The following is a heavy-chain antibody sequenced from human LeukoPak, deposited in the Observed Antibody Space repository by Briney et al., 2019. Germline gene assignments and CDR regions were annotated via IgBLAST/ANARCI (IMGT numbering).Heavy chain of an antibody. Sequence: SETLSLTCAVYGGSFSGYYWSWIRQPPGKGLEWIGEINHSGSTNYNPSLKSRVTISVDTSKNQFSLKLSSVTAADTAVYYCARDTDMDTRGIDYWGQGTLVTVSS. CDR2: INHSGST. J-gene: IGHJ4*02. CDR3: ARDTDMDTRGIDY. D-gene: IGHD5-18*01. V-gene: IGHV4-34*01. CDR1: GGSFSGYY.